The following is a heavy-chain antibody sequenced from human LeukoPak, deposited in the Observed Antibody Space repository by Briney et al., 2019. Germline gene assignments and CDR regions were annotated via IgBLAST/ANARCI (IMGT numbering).Heavy chain of an antibody. J-gene: IGHJ4*02. CDR3: AAEGIGLSSGYYLQFDY. D-gene: IGHD3-22*01. Sequence: ASVKASCKTSGGNFNNYAITWVRQAPGQGLEWMGWISAYNGNTNYAQKLQGRVTMTTDTSTSTAYMELRSLRSDDTAVYYCAAEGIGLSSGYYLQFDYWGQGTLVTVSS. V-gene: IGHV1-18*01. CDR2: ISAYNGNT. CDR1: GGNFNNYA.